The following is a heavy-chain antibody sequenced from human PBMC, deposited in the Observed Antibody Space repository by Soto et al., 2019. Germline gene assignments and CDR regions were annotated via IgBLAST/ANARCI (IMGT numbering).Heavy chain of an antibody. V-gene: IGHV1-18*01. CDR2: ISAYNGNT. Sequence: QVQLVQSGAEVKKPGASVKVSCKASGYTFTSYGISWVRQAPGQGLEWMGWISAYNGNTNYAQKLQGRVTMTTDTATSTAYMGLRSLRSDDTAVYYCARDFVVVVAAPGWFDPWGQGTLVTVSS. J-gene: IGHJ5*02. CDR3: ARDFVVVVAAPGWFDP. CDR1: GYTFTSYG. D-gene: IGHD2-15*01.